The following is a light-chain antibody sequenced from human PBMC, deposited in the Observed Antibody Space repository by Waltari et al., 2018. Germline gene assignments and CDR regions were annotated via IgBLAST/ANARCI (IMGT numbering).Light chain of an antibody. V-gene: IGLV2-23*01. Sequence: QFALTQPASVSGSPGKSITTSCPGSGSEFGSYNLFPCYQQHPGKAPKLMIYEGSKRPSGVSNRFSGSKSDNTASLTISGLQAEDEAHYYCCSYAGSSAPRVFGGGTKLTVL. J-gene: IGLJ3*02. CDR3: CSYAGSSAPRV. CDR2: EGS. CDR1: GSEFGSYNL.